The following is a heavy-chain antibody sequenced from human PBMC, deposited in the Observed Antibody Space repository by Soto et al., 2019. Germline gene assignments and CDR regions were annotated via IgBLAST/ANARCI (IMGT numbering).Heavy chain of an antibody. D-gene: IGHD3-3*01. Sequence: GGSVRLSCAASGFTFSSYAMSWVRQALGKGLEWVSAISGSGGSTYYADSVKGRFTISRDNSKNTLYLQMNSLRAEDTAVYYCAKNDRKPDYDFWSGPLYRGQGTLVTVSS. V-gene: IGHV3-23*01. J-gene: IGHJ4*02. CDR3: AKNDRKPDYDFWSGPLY. CDR1: GFTFSSYA. CDR2: ISGSGGST.